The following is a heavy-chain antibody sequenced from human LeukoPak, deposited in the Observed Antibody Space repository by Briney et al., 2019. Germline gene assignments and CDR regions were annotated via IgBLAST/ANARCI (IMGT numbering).Heavy chain of an antibody. Sequence: PGGSLRLSCAASGFTFDDYGMSWVRQAPGKGLEWVSGINWNGGSTGYADSVKGRFTISRDNAKNFLYLQMNSLRAEDTALYYCARGGQYGGGDYYYYMDVWGKGTTVTISS. CDR1: GFTFDDYG. D-gene: IGHD4-23*01. CDR3: ARGGQYGGGDYYYYMDV. CDR2: INWNGGST. J-gene: IGHJ6*03. V-gene: IGHV3-20*04.